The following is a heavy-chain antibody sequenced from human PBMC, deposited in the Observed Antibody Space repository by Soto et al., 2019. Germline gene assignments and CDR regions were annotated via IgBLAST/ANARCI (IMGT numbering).Heavy chain of an antibody. V-gene: IGHV1-69*01. CDR3: AADYDGLLS. Sequence: QVQLVQTGAEVKRPGSSVNVSCTASRDTFSNYAILWVRQAPGQGLEWMGGIVPIHDTTDYAQKFQGRVTITADEPSSTAYMELRSLRSEDTAVYYCAADYDGLLSWGQGTLVTVSS. CDR2: IVPIHDTT. J-gene: IGHJ5*02. D-gene: IGHD3-3*01. CDR1: RDTFSNYA.